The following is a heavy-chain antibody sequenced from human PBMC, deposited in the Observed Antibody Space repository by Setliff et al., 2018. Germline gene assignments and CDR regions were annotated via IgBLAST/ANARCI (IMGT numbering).Heavy chain of an antibody. Sequence: GSLRLSCAASGFTFSSYSMNWVRQAPGKGLEWVSFISSSGSYIYYGDSVKGRFTISRDNAKNSLYLQMNSLRAEDTAVYYCARGPWKHSAYYYYYYMDVWGKGTTVTVSS. CDR1: GFTFSSYS. CDR3: ARGPWKHSAYYYYYYMDV. V-gene: IGHV3-21*01. J-gene: IGHJ6*03. CDR2: ISSSGSYI. D-gene: IGHD1-1*01.